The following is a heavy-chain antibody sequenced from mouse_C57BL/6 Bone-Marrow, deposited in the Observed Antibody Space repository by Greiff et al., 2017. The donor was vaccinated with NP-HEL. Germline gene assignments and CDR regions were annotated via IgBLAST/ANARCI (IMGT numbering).Heavy chain of an antibody. CDR2: IYPRDGST. CDR1: GYTFTSYD. CDR3: ARESDYYFDY. V-gene: IGHV1-85*01. J-gene: IGHJ2*01. Sequence: QVHVKQSGPELVKPGASVKLSCKASGYTFTSYDINWVKQRPGQGLEWIGWIYPRDGSTKYNEKFKGKATLTVDTSSSTAYMELHSLTSEDSAVYFCARESDYYFDYWGQGTTLTVSS.